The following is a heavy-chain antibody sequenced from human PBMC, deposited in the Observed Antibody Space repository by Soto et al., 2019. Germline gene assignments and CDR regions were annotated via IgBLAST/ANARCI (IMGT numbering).Heavy chain of an antibody. CDR2: IIPIFGTA. V-gene: IGHV1-69*13. J-gene: IGHJ6*04. D-gene: IGHD3-22*01. Sequence: ASVKVSCKASGGTFSSYAISWVRQAPGQGLEWMGGIIPIFGTANYAQKFQGRVTITADESTSTAYMELSSLRSEDTAVYHCARDPFYYVSSGYPSRRPSYFYSGMDVWGKGTRFTVSS. CDR3: ARDPFYYVSSGYPSRRPSYFYSGMDV. CDR1: GGTFSSYA.